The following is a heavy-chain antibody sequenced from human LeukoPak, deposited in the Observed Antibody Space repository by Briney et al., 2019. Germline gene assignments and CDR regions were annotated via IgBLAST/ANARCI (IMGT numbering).Heavy chain of an antibody. CDR2: INHSGST. V-gene: IGHV4-34*01. CDR1: GGSFSGYY. Sequence: PSETLSLTCAVYGGSFSGYYWSWVRQPPGKGLEGIGEINHSGSTNYNPSLKSRVTISVDTSKNQFSLKLSAVTAADRAVSSCARPSSGSWYNWFDLWGQGTMVTVSS. CDR3: ARPSSGSWYNWFDL. D-gene: IGHD3-10*01. J-gene: IGHJ5*02.